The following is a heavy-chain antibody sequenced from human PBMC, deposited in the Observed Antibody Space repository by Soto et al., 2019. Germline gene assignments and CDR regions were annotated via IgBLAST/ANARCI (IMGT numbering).Heavy chain of an antibody. CDR2: LRYNGNEK. D-gene: IGHD2-21*02. Sequence: GGSLRLSCVVSGFSPSSKSMSWVRQAPGKGLEWVASLRYNGNEKFYADSVKGRFTISRDNAKNTLYLQMNNPRAEDTAVYYCARGGDPDYWGQGTLVTVSS. J-gene: IGHJ4*02. V-gene: IGHV3-7*01. CDR3: ARGGDPDY. CDR1: GFSPSSKS.